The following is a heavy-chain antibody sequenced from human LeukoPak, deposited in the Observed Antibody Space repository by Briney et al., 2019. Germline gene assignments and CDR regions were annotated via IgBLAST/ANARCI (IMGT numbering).Heavy chain of an antibody. CDR1: GDSISSSY. J-gene: IGHJ3*02. Sequence: PSETLSLTCTVSGDSISSSYWGWIRQPAGKGLEWIGRIHTSGSTYYSPSLKSRVTMSVDTSTNQFSLELSSVTAADTAVYYCARGRNSVSGYDAFDIWGQGTMVTVSS. CDR3: ARGRNSVSGYDAFDI. V-gene: IGHV4-4*07. CDR2: IHTSGST. D-gene: IGHD5/OR15-5a*01.